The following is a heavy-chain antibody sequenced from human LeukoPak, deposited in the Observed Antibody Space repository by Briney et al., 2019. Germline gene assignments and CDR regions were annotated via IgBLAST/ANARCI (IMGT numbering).Heavy chain of an antibody. D-gene: IGHD2-2*02. Sequence: ASVKVSCKASGYTFTGYYMHWVRQAPGQGLEWIGWMNPNSGGTNYAQKFQGRVTMTRDTSISTAYMELSRLRSDDTAVYYCATTNIPIVVVPAAINRFDPWGQGTLVTVSS. CDR1: GYTFTGYY. V-gene: IGHV1-2*02. CDR2: MNPNSGGT. CDR3: ATTNIPIVVVPAAINRFDP. J-gene: IGHJ5*02.